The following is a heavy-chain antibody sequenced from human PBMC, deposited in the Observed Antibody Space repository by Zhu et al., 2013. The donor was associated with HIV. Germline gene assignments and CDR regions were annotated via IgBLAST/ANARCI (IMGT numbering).Heavy chain of an antibody. Sequence: VQLQQWGAGLLKPSETLSLTCAVSGGSFSGYYWNWIRQTPGKGLEWIGQINHSGSTHYNPSFESRVTISVGTSKNEYSLKLSSVTAADTGVYYCARGRRSGWDPRGIFQHWGQGTPVTVSS. CDR3: ARGRRSGWDPRGIFQH. D-gene: IGHD6-19*01. V-gene: IGHV4-34*01. CDR1: GGSFSGYY. CDR2: INHSGST. J-gene: IGHJ1*01.